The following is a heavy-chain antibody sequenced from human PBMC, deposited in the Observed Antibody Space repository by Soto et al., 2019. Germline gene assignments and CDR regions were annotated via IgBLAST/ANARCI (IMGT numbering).Heavy chain of an antibody. V-gene: IGHV3-33*01. Sequence: FLRLSCAASGFSFSNYGCHWVRQSPGKGLEWVALIWYDGSNKYYAGSVRGRFTVSSDNSKNTLYLQMDSVRAEDTAVYYCARDPSMDGYYFAFWGQGSLVTVS. CDR2: IWYDGSNK. CDR1: GFSFSNYG. J-gene: IGHJ4*02. CDR3: ARDPSMDGYYFAF. D-gene: IGHD2-21*02.